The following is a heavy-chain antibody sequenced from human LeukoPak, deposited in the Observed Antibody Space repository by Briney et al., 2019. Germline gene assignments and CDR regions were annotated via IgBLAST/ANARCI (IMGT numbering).Heavy chain of an antibody. J-gene: IGHJ1*01. Sequence: SVKVSCKASGGTFSSYTISWVRQAPGQGLEWMGRIIPILGIANCAQKFQGRVTITADKSTSTAYMELSSLRSEDTAVYYCAAYYYDSSGYYYGPLEYFQHWGQGTLVTVSS. CDR2: IIPILGIA. D-gene: IGHD3-22*01. CDR1: GGTFSSYT. CDR3: AAYYYDSSGYYYGPLEYFQH. V-gene: IGHV1-69*02.